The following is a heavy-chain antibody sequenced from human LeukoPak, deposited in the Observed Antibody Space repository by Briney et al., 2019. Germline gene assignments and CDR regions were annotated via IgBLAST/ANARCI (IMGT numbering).Heavy chain of an antibody. J-gene: IGHJ4*02. CDR3: ARRIAVAARGPFDY. CDR2: INHSGST. Sequence: PSETLSLTCAVYGGSFSGYYWSWIRQPPGKGLEWIGEINHSGSTNYNPSLKSRVTISGDTSKNQFSLKLSSVTTADTAVYYCARRIAVAARGPFDYWGQGTLVTVSS. V-gene: IGHV4-34*01. D-gene: IGHD6-19*01. CDR1: GGSFSGYY.